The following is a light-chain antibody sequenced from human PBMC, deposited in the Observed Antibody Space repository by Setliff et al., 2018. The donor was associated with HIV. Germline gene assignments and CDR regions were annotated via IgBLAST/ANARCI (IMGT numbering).Light chain of an antibody. CDR2: EVS. CDR3: SSYAGSNNLV. CDR1: SSDVGGYNY. J-gene: IGLJ2*01. V-gene: IGLV2-8*01. Sequence: QSVLTQPPSASGSPGQSVTISCTGTSSDVGGYNYVSWYQQHPGKAPKLMIYEVSKRPSGVPDRFSGSKSGNTASLTVSGLRAEDEADYYCSSYAGSNNLVFGGGTK.